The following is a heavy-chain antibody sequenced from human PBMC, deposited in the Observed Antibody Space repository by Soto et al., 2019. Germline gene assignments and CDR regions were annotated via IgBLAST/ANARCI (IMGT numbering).Heavy chain of an antibody. CDR2: ISSSGGRT. J-gene: IGHJ4*02. Sequence: GGSLRLSCVASGFTFSNSAMSWVRHVPGKGLEWAAGISSSGGRTNYADSMKGRFTVSRDNAKNSVYLDMNSLSAEDTAVYYCARESEDLTSNFDYWGQGTLVTVSS. CDR3: ARESEDLTSNFDY. V-gene: IGHV3-23*01. CDR1: GFTFSNSA.